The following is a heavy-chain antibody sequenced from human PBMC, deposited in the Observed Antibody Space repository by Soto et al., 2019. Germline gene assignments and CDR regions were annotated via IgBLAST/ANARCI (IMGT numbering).Heavy chain of an antibody. CDR3: ALRSMAVVPEY. Sequence: QVQLQESGPGLVKPSETLSLTCAVSGDSISSYYCMWIRQPPGKGLESIGYLYYGRSANYNPSLKSRVTLSVDTSTNRCSLTLRSMTAADTAGDYCALRSMAVVPEYWGQGTLVTVSS. D-gene: IGHD3-22*01. CDR1: GDSISSYY. CDR2: LYYGRSA. J-gene: IGHJ4*02. V-gene: IGHV4-59*01.